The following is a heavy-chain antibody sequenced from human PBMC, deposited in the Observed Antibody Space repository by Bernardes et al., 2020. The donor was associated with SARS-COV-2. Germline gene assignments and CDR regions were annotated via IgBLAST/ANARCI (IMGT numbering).Heavy chain of an antibody. CDR3: AKGRGHPISWYSFDY. D-gene: IGHD3-10*01. Sequence: GGSLRLSCAASGFTFSSFAMSWVRQAPGKGLEWVSGISDSGGYTHYADSVKGRFTISRDNSKNTLYLQMDSLRAEDTAVYYCAKGRGHPISWYSFDYWGQGTLVSVSS. V-gene: IGHV3-23*01. CDR2: ISDSGGYT. CDR1: GFTFSSFA. J-gene: IGHJ4*02.